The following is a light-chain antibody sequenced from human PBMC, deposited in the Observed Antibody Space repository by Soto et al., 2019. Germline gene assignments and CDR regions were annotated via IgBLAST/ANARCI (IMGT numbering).Light chain of an antibody. Sequence: QSALTQPASVSGTPGKSITISSAGTRDDIGAYDYVSWYQHHPGNTPQLLVYAVTNRPSGVSDRFSGSKSGNTASLTISGLQAEDEADYYCNSYTNSSAVVFGGGTKGTVL. CDR1: RDDIGAYDY. V-gene: IGLV2-14*01. J-gene: IGLJ2*01. CDR3: NSYTNSSAVV. CDR2: AVT.